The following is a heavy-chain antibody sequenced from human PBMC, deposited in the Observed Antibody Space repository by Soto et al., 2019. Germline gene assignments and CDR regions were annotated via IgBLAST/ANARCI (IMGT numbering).Heavy chain of an antibody. J-gene: IGHJ4*02. CDR1: GGRFTSDA. V-gene: IGHV1-3*01. Sequence: ASVKVSCKACGGRFTSDARHWARQAPGQRREWMGWINAGNGNTKYSQKFQGRVTVTKDTSASTAYMELSSLRSEDTAVYYCARDLGGWPDYWGQGTLVTVSS. D-gene: IGHD2-15*01. CDR2: INAGNGNT. CDR3: ARDLGGWPDY.